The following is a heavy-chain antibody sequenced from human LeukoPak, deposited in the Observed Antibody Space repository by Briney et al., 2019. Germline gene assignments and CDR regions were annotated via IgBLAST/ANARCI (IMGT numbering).Heavy chain of an antibody. D-gene: IGHD6-13*01. CDR3: ARVSTAVSLAIDY. J-gene: IGHJ4*02. V-gene: IGHV3-21*06. CDR2: ISSSSKYI. CDR1: GFNFSDYN. Sequence: PGGSLRLSCAASGFNFSDYNMNWVRQAPGKGREWVSVISSSSKYIYYADSVKGRFTISRDNAKNSLYLQMNSLRAEDTAVYYCARVSTAVSLAIDYWGQGTLVTVST.